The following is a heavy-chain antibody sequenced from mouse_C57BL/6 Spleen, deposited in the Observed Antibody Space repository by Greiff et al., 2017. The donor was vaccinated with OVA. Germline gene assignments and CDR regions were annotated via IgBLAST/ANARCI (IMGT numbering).Heavy chain of an antibody. CDR3: TRPYYSPYWYFDV. D-gene: IGHD2-12*01. J-gene: IGHJ1*03. Sequence: VQLQQSGTVLARPGASVKMSCKTSGYTFTSYWMHWVKQRPGQGLEWIGAIYPGNSDTSYNQKFKGKAKLTAVTSASTAYMELSSLTNEDSAVYYCTRPYYSPYWYFDVWGTGSTVTVSS. CDR2: IYPGNSDT. CDR1: GYTFTSYW. V-gene: IGHV1-5*01.